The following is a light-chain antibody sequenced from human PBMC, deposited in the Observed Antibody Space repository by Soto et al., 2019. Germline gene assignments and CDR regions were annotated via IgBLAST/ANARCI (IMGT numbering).Light chain of an antibody. CDR1: QTISSY. CDR2: GAS. Sequence: EIVLTQSRYTLSLSPGYRPTLACRASQTISSYLAWYQQKPGQAPRLIXYGASSRATGIPDRFSGSGSGTDFTLTISRLEPEDFAVYYCQQYGSSLTWTFGQGTKVDIK. J-gene: IGKJ1*01. V-gene: IGKV3-20*01. CDR3: QQYGSSLTWT.